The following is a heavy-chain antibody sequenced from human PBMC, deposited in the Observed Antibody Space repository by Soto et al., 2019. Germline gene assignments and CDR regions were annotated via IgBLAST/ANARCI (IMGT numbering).Heavy chain of an antibody. J-gene: IGHJ6*02. CDR3: ARTEKLELRGYYGMDV. V-gene: IGHV1-18*01. CDR1: GYTFTDYG. D-gene: IGHD1-7*01. CDR2: ISAYTGNT. Sequence: ASVKVSCKASGYTFTDYGITWVRQAPGQGLEWMGWISAYTGNTNYAQKLQGRVTMTTDTSTSTAYMELRSLRSDDTAVYYCARTEKLELRGYYGMDVWGQGTTVTVSS.